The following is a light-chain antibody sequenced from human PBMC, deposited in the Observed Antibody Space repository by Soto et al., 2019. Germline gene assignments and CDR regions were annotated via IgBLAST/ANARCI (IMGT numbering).Light chain of an antibody. Sequence: EIVMTQSPATLSVSPGERATLSCRASQSVGTNLAWYHQKPGQAPRLLIFGTSTRATGIPARFSGSGSGTDFTLTISSVQSDDFAVYYCQQYTNRPPWTFGQGTKVDMK. V-gene: IGKV3-15*01. CDR1: QSVGTN. CDR2: GTS. J-gene: IGKJ1*01. CDR3: QQYTNRPPWT.